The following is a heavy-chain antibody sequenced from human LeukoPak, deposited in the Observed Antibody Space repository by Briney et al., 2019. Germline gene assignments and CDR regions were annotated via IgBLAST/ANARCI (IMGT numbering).Heavy chain of an antibody. D-gene: IGHD3-16*01. V-gene: IGHV3-23*01. CDR1: GFTFSSYA. CDR3: AKGEGIMITFGGVTALPDKDAFDI. J-gene: IGHJ3*02. CDR2: ISGSGGST. Sequence: GGSLRLSCAASGFTFSSYAMSWVRQAPGKGLEWVSAISGSGGSTYYADSVKGRFTISRDNSKNTLYLQMNSLRAEDTAVYYCAKGEGIMITFGGVTALPDKDAFDIWGQGTMVTVSS.